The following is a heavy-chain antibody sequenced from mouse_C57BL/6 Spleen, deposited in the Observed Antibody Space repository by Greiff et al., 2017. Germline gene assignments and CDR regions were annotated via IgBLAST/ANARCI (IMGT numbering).Heavy chain of an antibody. D-gene: IGHD2-4*01. V-gene: IGHV1-61*01. CDR1: GYTFTSYW. CDR2: IYPSDSDT. J-gene: IGHJ3*01. CDR3: ARWDYDYDGPGAY. Sequence: VQLQQPGAELVRPGSSVKLSCKASGYTFTSYWMDWVKQRPGQGLEWIGNIYPSDSDTHYNQKFKDKATLTVDKSSSTAYMQLSSLTSEESAVYSCARWDYDYDGPGAYWGQGTLVTVSA.